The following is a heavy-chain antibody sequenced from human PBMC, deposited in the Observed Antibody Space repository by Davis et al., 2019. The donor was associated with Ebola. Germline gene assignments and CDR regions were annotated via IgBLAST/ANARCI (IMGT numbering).Heavy chain of an antibody. D-gene: IGHD6-19*01. Sequence: ASVKVSCKASGYTFTGYYIHWVRQAPGQGLEWMGWINPNSGGTNYAQKFQGRVTMTRDTSISTAYMELSRLRSDDTAVYYCARDGQWPGNYFDYWGQGTLVTVSS. CDR3: ARDGQWPGNYFDY. J-gene: IGHJ4*02. CDR2: INPNSGGT. V-gene: IGHV1-2*02. CDR1: GYTFTGYY.